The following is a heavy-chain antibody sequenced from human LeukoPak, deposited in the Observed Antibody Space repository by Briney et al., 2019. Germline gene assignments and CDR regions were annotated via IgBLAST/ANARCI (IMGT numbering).Heavy chain of an antibody. CDR2: ISSTGTPI. J-gene: IGHJ4*02. CDR1: GFTFSSYE. D-gene: IGHD3-10*01. Sequence: GGSLRLSCAASGFTFSSYEMNWVRQAPGKGLEWVSYISSTGTPIYYADSVKGRFTISRDNAKNSLYLQMNSLRDEDTAVYYCARRPGIEYYFDYWGQGTLVTVSS. CDR3: ARRPGIEYYFDY. V-gene: IGHV3-48*03.